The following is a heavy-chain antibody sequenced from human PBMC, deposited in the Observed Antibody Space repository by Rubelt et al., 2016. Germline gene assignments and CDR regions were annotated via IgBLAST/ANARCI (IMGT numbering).Heavy chain of an antibody. J-gene: IGHJ4*02. D-gene: IGHD3-3*01. CDR2: IYPGDSDT. Sequence: EVQLVQSGAEVKKPGESLKISCKGSGYSFTSYWIGWVRQMPGKGLEWMGIIYPGDSDTRYSPSFQGPVTISADKSIRNAYLQWSSLKASDTAMYYCAIYDFWSGYYLDYWGQGTLVTVSS. CDR1: GYSFTSYW. V-gene: IGHV5-51*01. CDR3: AIYDFWSGYYLDY.